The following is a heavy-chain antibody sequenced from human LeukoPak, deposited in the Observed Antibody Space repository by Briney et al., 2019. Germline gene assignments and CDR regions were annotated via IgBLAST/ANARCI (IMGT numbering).Heavy chain of an antibody. V-gene: IGHV4-34*01. Sequence: SETLSLTCTVSGGSMSSYYWSWIRQPPGKGLEWIGEINHSGSTNYNPSLKSRVTISVDTSKNQFSLKLSSVTAADTAVYYCAAAFRYDAFDIWGQGTMVTVSS. CDR1: GGSMSSYY. CDR2: INHSGST. D-gene: IGHD2-15*01. CDR3: AAAFRYDAFDI. J-gene: IGHJ3*02.